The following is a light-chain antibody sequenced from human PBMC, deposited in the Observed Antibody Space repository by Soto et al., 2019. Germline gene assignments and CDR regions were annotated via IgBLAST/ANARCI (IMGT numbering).Light chain of an antibody. CDR3: GGWDSSLREGV. V-gene: IGLV1-51*01. CDR1: TSNIGKNN. J-gene: IGLJ3*02. Sequence: QSVLTQPPSVSAAPGQKVTISCSGGTSNIGKNNVCWYQQLPGTAPKLLIYDNNKRPSGIPDRFSGSKSGTSATLDITGLQTGDEADYYCGGWDSSLREGVFGGGTKLTVL. CDR2: DNN.